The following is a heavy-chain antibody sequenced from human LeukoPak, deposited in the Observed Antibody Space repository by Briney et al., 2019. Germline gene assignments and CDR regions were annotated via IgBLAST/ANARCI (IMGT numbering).Heavy chain of an antibody. J-gene: IGHJ4*02. CDR3: AKDQGGYSYGPTDFDY. CDR2: ISGSGGST. V-gene: IGHV3-23*01. CDR1: GFTFSSYA. D-gene: IGHD5-18*01. Sequence: AGGSLRLSCAASGFTFSSYAMSWVRQAPGKGLEWVSAISGSGGSTYYADSVKGRFTISRDNSKNTLYLQMNSLRAEDTAVYYCAKDQGGYSYGPTDFDYWGQGTLVTVSS.